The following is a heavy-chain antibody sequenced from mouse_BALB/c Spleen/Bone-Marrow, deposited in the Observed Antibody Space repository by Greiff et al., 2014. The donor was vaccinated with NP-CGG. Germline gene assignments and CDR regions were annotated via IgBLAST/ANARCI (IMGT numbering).Heavy chain of an antibody. V-gene: IGHV1S34*01. CDR3: ARRRDGTNYFDY. Sequence: VVKTGASVKISCKASGYSFTGYYMHWIKQSHGKSLEWIGYISCYNGASGYNQKFKGKATFTVDTSSTIAYMQFNSLTSEDSAVYYGARRRDGTNYFDYWGQGTTRTVSS. J-gene: IGHJ2*01. CDR1: GYSFTGYY. CDR2: ISCYNGAS. D-gene: IGHD2-1*01.